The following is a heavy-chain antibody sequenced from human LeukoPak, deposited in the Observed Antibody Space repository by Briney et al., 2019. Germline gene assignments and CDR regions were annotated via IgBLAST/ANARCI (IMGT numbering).Heavy chain of an antibody. J-gene: IGHJ4*02. Sequence: SETLSLTCAVSGGSISSYYWSWIRQPPGMGLEWIGSIHYSGSTSYNSSLKSRVTISVDTSKNQFSLKLNSVTPADTAVYYCARQVYSSSWSYYFEYWGQGTLVTVSS. CDR3: ARQVYSSSWSYYFEY. CDR2: IHYSGST. CDR1: GGSISSYY. D-gene: IGHD6-13*01. V-gene: IGHV4-59*01.